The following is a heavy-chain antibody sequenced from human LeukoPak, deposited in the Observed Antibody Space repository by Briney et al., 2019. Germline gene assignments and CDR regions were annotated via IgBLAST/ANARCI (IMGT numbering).Heavy chain of an antibody. Sequence: SETLSLTCTVSGGSISSYYWSWIRQPPGKGLEWIGYIYYSGSTNYNPSLRSRVTISLDTSRNQFSLKLNSVTAADTAVYYCAKSNGYGLVDIWGQGTMVTVSS. D-gene: IGHD3-10*01. CDR2: IYYSGST. CDR3: AKSNGYGLVDI. CDR1: GGSISSYY. V-gene: IGHV4-59*12. J-gene: IGHJ3*02.